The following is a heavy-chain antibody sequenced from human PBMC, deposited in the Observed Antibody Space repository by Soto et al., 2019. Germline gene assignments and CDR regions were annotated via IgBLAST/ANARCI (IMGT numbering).Heavy chain of an antibody. Sequence: QITLKESAPTLVQPTQTLTLRCTFSGFSLSPVGVGVGWIRQPPGKALEWIAVIYWDNDKRYNPSLSNRLSINKYLSRNQGVVTMINMDPVDTGTYYCAHLTITYGGVIGLDALDIWGQGTLVTVSS. CDR3: AHLTITYGGVIGLDALDI. V-gene: IGHV2-5*02. CDR2: IYWDNDK. J-gene: IGHJ3*02. CDR1: GFSLSPVGVG. D-gene: IGHD3-16*02.